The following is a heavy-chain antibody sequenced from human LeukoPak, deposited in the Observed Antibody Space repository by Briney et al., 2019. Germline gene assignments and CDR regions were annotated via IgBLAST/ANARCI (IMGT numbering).Heavy chain of an antibody. J-gene: IGHJ4*02. CDR2: IYYSGST. CDR3: ARPRMVYYGSGSYYFDY. V-gene: IGHV4-59*12. Sequence: SETLSLTCSVSGGSISSYYWSWIRQPPGKGLEWIGYIYYSGSTNYNPSLKSRVTISVDTSKSQFSLKLSSVTAADTAVYYCARPRMVYYGSGSYYFDYWGQGTLVTVSS. CDR1: GGSISSYY. D-gene: IGHD3-10*01.